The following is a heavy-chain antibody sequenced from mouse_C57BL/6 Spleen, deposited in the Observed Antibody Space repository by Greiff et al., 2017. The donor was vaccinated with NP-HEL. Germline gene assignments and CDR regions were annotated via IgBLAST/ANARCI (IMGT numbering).Heavy chain of an antibody. CDR3: ARTARIKY. CDR1: GYSITSGYG. CDR2: ISYSGST. J-gene: IGHJ2*01. Sequence: EVQLQQSGPGLVKPSQSLSLTCTVTGYSITSGYGWNWIRQFPGNKLEWMCYISYSGSTNYKQSFKSRISITPYTSKNQFFLQLTSVTTEDTATYYCARTARIKYWGRGTTLTVST. D-gene: IGHD1-2*01. V-gene: IGHV3-2*02.